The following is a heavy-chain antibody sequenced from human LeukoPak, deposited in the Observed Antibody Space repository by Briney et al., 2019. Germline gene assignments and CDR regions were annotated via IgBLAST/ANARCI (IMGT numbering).Heavy chain of an antibody. CDR1: RFTFSDSY. D-gene: IGHD3-22*01. V-gene: IGHV3-11*04. CDR2: ISSSGSTI. CDR3: ARVGSFWYYYDSSGYCFDY. Sequence: GGSLRLSCAPSRFTFSDSYMSWIRQAPGKGLEWVSYISSSGSTIYYADSVKGRFTISRDNAKNSLYLQMNSLRAEDTAVYYYARVGSFWYYYDSSGYCFDYWGQGTLVTVSS. J-gene: IGHJ4*02.